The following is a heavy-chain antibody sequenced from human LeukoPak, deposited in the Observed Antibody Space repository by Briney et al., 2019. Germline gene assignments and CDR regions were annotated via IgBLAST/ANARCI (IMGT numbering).Heavy chain of an antibody. V-gene: IGHV3-74*01. D-gene: IGHD6-19*01. Sequence: PGRSLRLSCAASGFTFSSFWMHWVRQAPGKGLVWVSRINSVGSSTSYADSVKGRFTISRDNAKNTLYLQMNSLRAEDTAVYYCARERTSGWDAFDFWDQGTLVTVSS. CDR1: GFTFSSFW. CDR3: ARERTSGWDAFDF. J-gene: IGHJ4*02. CDR2: INSVGSST.